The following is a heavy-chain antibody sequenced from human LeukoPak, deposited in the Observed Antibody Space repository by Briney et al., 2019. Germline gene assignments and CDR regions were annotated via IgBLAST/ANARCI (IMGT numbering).Heavy chain of an antibody. V-gene: IGHV4-30-2*01. J-gene: IGHJ4*02. Sequence: PSETLSLTCAVSGGSISSGGSSWSWIRQPPGKGLEWIGYIYHSGSTYYNPSLKSRVTISVDRSKNQFSLKLSSVTAADTAVYYCARGYCSSTSCYPPAYWGQGTLVTVSS. CDR1: GGSISSGGSS. D-gene: IGHD2-2*01. CDR3: ARGYCSSTSCYPPAY. CDR2: IYHSGST.